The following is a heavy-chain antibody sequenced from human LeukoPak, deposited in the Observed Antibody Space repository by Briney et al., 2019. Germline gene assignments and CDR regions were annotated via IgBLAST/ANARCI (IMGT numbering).Heavy chain of an antibody. CDR3: ARGDSSSWYDLESNDAFDI. D-gene: IGHD6-13*01. CDR2: ISSNGGST. J-gene: IGHJ3*02. Sequence: GGSLRLSCAASGFTFSSYAMHWVRQAPGKGLEYVSAISSNGGSTYYANSVKGRFTISRDNSKNTLYLQMGSLRAEDMAVYYCARGDSSSWYDLESNDAFDIWGQGTMVTVSS. CDR1: GFTFSSYA. V-gene: IGHV3-64*01.